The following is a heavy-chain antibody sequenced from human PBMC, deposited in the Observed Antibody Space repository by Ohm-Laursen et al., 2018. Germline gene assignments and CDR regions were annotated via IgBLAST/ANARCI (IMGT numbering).Heavy chain of an antibody. CDR1: GFTFSNYW. D-gene: IGHD2-8*01. V-gene: IGHV3-7*01. CDR2: IKQDGSEK. CDR3: ARDDGIYARRSGMDV. Sequence: SLRLSCSASGFTFSNYWMSWVRQAPGKGLEWVANIKQDGSEKYYADSVRGRFTISRDNAKNSLYLQMNSLRVEDTAIYYCARDDGIYARRSGMDVWGQGTAVTVSS. J-gene: IGHJ6*02.